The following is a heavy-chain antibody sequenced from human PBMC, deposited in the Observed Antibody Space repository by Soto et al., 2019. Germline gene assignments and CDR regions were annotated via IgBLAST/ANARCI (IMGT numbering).Heavy chain of an antibody. D-gene: IGHD6-19*01. V-gene: IGHV6-1*01. CDR3: ARGVAGTGFDL. CDR1: GDSVSSNTAV. Sequence: SQTLSLTFAISGDSVSSNTAVWNWIRSSPSRGLEWLGRTYYRSNWRHDYAVSVKSRITVNPYTSKNHFSLQLNSVTPDDTAVYYCARGVAGTGFDLWGQGTLVTVSS. CDR2: TYYRSNWRH. J-gene: IGHJ4*02.